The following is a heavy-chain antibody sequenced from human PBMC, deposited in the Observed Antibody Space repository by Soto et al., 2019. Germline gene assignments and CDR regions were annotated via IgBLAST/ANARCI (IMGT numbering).Heavy chain of an antibody. J-gene: IGHJ4*02. D-gene: IGHD3-9*01. CDR1: GGSISSGDYY. CDR2: IYCSGST. CDR3: AREGPLLRYSQSG. Sequence: SETLCLTCTVSGGSISSGDYYWSWIRQPPGKGLEWIGYIYCSGSTYYNPSLKSRVTISVDTSKNQFSLKLSSVTAADTAVYYCAREGPLLRYSQSGWGQGTLVTVSS. V-gene: IGHV4-30-4*01.